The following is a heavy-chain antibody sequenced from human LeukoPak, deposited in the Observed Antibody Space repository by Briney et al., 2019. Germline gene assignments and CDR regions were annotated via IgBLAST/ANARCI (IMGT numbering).Heavy chain of an antibody. D-gene: IGHD3-10*01. CDR3: ASGYYYGDSFDY. J-gene: IGHJ4*02. CDR2: IDSDGSTT. CDR1: GFTFHNHW. Sequence: GGSLTLSCAASGFTFHNHWLHWVRQVPGKGLSWVARIDSDGSTTNYADSVKGRFTIARDNAKNTLNLLMTSLRPDDTAIYYCASGYYYGDSFDYCGQGTLVTVSS. V-gene: IGHV3-74*01.